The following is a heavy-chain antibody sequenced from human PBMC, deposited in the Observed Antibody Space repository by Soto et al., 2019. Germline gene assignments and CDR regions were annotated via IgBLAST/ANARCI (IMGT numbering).Heavy chain of an antibody. CDR3: ARGVATIRD. CDR1: GGSLIDYN. D-gene: IGHD5-12*01. Sequence: SETLSLTCAVYGGSLIDYNCSWIRQPPGKGLEWIGEINNSGSTNYNPSLKSRVTISKDTSKNQFSLKLSSVTAADTAVYYCARGVATIRDWGQGTLVTVSS. V-gene: IGHV4-34*01. CDR2: INNSGST. J-gene: IGHJ4*02.